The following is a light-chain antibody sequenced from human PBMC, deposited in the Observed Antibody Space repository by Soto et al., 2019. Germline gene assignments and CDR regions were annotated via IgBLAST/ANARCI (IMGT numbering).Light chain of an antibody. J-gene: IGLJ3*02. CDR2: SNN. CDR3: AAWDDSLTFWV. CDR1: SSNIGSNT. Sequence: QLVLTQPPSASGTPGQRVTISCSGSSSNIGSNTVNWYQQLPGTAPKLLIYSNNQRPSGVPDRFSGSKSGTSASLAISGLQSEDEADYYCAAWDDSLTFWVFGGGTKLTVL. V-gene: IGLV1-44*01.